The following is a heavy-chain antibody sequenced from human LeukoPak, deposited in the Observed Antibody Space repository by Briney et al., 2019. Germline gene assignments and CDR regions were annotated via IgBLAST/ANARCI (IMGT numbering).Heavy chain of an antibody. CDR2: IYSGGST. J-gene: IGHJ6*03. CDR3: ARDRWSGYGDNYYYMDV. Sequence: GGSLRLSCAASEFSVGSNYMTWVRQAPGKGLEWVSLIYSGGSTYYADSVKGRFTISRDNSKNTLYLQMTTLRAEDTAVYYCARDRWSGYGDNYYYMDVWGKGTTVTVSS. CDR1: EFSVGSNY. D-gene: IGHD3-3*01. V-gene: IGHV3-66*01.